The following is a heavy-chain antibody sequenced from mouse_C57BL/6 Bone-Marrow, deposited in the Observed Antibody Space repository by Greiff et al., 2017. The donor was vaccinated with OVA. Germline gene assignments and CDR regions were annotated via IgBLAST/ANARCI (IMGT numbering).Heavy chain of an antibody. CDR3: AIDSSGYRYYYAMDY. D-gene: IGHD3-2*02. CDR1: GYTFTSYW. Sequence: VQLQQPGAELVKPGASVKMSCKASGYTFTSYWITWVKQRPGQGLEWIGDIYPGSGSTNYNEKFKSKATLTVDTSSSTAYMQLSSLTSEDSAVYYCAIDSSGYRYYYAMDYWGQGTSVTVSS. J-gene: IGHJ4*01. CDR2: IYPGSGST. V-gene: IGHV1-55*01.